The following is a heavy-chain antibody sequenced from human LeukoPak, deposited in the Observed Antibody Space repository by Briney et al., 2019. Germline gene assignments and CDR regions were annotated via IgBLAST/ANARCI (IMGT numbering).Heavy chain of an antibody. CDR3: ARDTDCSGGSCYPYYYGMDV. Sequence: ETSVNVSCKASGGTFSSYAISWGRQAPGQGLEWMGGIIPIFGRANYAQKFQGRVTITADESTSTAYMELSSLRSEDTAVYYCARDTDCSGGSCYPYYYGMDVWGQGTTVTVSS. CDR1: GGTFSSYA. CDR2: IIPIFGRA. V-gene: IGHV1-69*13. D-gene: IGHD2-15*01. J-gene: IGHJ6*02.